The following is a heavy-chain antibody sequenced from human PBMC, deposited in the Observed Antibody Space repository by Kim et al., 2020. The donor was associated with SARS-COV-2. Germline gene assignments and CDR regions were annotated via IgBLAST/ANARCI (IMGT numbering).Heavy chain of an antibody. CDR3: AREAEYSGYGGFGFDP. CDR2: ISAYNGNT. CDR1: GYTFTSYG. Sequence: ASVKVSCKSSGYTFTSYGISWVRQAPGQGLEWMGWISAYNGNTNYAQKLQGRVTMTTDTSTSTAYMELRSLRSDDTAVYYCAREAEYSGYGGFGFDPWGQGTLVTVSS. J-gene: IGHJ5*02. D-gene: IGHD5-12*01. V-gene: IGHV1-18*01.